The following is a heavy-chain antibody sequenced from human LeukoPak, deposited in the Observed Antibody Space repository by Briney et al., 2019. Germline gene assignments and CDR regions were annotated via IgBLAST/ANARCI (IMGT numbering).Heavy chain of an antibody. CDR2: IYSSGNT. J-gene: IGHJ4*02. Sequence: SETLSLTCTVSGGSIGGYYWSWIRQPPGKGLEWIGYIYSSGNTNYNPSLKSRVTISVDTSRNQFSLKLSSVTAADTAVYYCAREVPDTAMVPLWGQGTLVTVSS. CDR1: GGSIGGYY. D-gene: IGHD5-18*01. CDR3: AREVPDTAMVPL. V-gene: IGHV4-59*01.